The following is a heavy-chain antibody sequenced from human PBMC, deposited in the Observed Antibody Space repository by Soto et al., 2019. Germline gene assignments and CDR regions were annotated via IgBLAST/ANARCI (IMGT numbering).Heavy chain of an antibody. J-gene: IGHJ4*02. CDR1: GFTFSSYG. D-gene: IGHD4-17*01. CDR3: AKDWYGDYSFDY. Sequence: GGSLRLSCAASGFTFSSYGMHWVRQAPGKGLEWVAVISYDGSNKYYADSVKGRFTISRDNSKNTLYLQMNSLRAEDTAVYYCAKDWYGDYSFDYWGQGTLVTVSS. CDR2: ISYDGSNK. V-gene: IGHV3-30*18.